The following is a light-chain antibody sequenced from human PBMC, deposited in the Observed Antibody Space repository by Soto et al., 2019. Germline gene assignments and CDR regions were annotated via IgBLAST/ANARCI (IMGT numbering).Light chain of an antibody. CDR1: QSISTL. CDR2: KAS. J-gene: IGKJ1*01. V-gene: IGKV1-5*03. Sequence: IQVTQSPSTLSASVGDRVTTTCRASQSISTLLAWYQQEPGKAPKLLIHKASSLQSGVPSWFSGSGSGTDFPLTISILHPDDFATYYCQQYNSYSPPFGQGTKVDIK. CDR3: QQYNSYSPP.